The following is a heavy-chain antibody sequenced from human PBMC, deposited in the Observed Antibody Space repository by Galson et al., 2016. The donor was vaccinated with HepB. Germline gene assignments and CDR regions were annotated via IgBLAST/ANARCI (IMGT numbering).Heavy chain of an antibody. D-gene: IGHD3-10*01. CDR3: ARAKREIREYGSGNSGMDV. V-gene: IGHV3-33*01. J-gene: IGHJ6*02. CDR2: IWYDGSNK. CDR1: GFFFSSYG. Sequence: SLRLSCAASGFFFSSYGMHWVRQAPGKGLEWVAVIWYDGSNKYYADSVKGRFTISRDNSKNTLYLQMNSLRAEDTAVYYCARAKREIREYGSGNSGMDVWGQGTTVTVSS.